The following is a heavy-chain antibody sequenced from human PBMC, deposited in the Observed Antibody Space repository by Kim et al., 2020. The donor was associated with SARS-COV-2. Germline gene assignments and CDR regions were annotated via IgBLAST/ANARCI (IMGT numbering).Heavy chain of an antibody. V-gene: IGHV3-33*01. J-gene: IGHJ6*01. Sequence: GGSLRLSCEASGFSFSNYGLHWVRQAPGKGLEWVAVIWFDGSHKYYADSVKGRFTISRDNSKDTLYLQMSSLRAEDTAVYYCARDIARITLTPGYYYYG. CDR3: ARDIARITLTPGYYYYG. CDR1: GFSFSNYG. D-gene: IGHD1-20*01. CDR2: IWFDGSHK.